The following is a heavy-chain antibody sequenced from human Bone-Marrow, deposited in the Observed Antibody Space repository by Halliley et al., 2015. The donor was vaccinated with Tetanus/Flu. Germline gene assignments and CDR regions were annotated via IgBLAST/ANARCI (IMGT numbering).Heavy chain of an antibody. Sequence: CAASGFSFMFYGMHWVRQAPGKGLEWVAFMSNDGSDEYYADSVKGRFTISRDNSKKILYLQMNSLTTEDTAVYYCAKDRLNTAMVAGGDFWGQGTLVSVSS. CDR2: MSNDGSDE. CDR1: GFSFMFYG. J-gene: IGHJ4*02. CDR3: AKDRLNTAMVAGGDF. D-gene: IGHD5-18*01. V-gene: IGHV3-30*18.